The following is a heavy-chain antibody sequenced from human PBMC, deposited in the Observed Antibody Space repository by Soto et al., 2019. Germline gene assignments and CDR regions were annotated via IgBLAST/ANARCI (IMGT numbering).Heavy chain of an antibody. CDR3: ARDLTYYDFWSGYPTPNGMDV. CDR2: ISSSSSYI. Sequence: GVLRLSCAASGFTFSSYSMNWVRQAPGKGLEWVSSISSSSSYIYYADSVKGRFTISRDNAKNSLYLQMNSLRAEDTAVYYCARDLTYYDFWSGYPTPNGMDVCRERTTVT. V-gene: IGHV3-21*01. CDR1: GFTFSSYS. J-gene: IGHJ6*02. D-gene: IGHD3-3*01.